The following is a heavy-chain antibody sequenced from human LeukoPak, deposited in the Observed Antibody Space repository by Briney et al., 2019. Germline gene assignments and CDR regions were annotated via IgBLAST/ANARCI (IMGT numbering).Heavy chain of an antibody. D-gene: IGHD1-26*01. CDR1: GGSISSYY. CDR3: ARLRFYGSWFGP. Sequence: PSETLSLTCTVSGGSISSYYWSWIRQPPGKGLEWIGYIYYSGSTNYNPSLKSRVTISVDTSKNQFSLKLSSVTAADTAVYYCARLRFYGSWFGPWGQGTLVTVSS. J-gene: IGHJ5*02. CDR2: IYYSGST. V-gene: IGHV4-59*08.